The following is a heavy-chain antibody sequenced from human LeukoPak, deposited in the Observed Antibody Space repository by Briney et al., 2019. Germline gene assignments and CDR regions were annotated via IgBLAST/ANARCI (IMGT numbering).Heavy chain of an antibody. Sequence: NPSETLSLTCAVYGGSFSGYYWSWIRQPPGKGLEWIGEINHSGSTNYNPSLKSRVTISVDTSKNQFSLKLSSVTAADTAVYYCAITGHAHSFDYWGQGTLVTVSS. CDR3: AITGHAHSFDY. CDR2: INHSGST. J-gene: IGHJ4*02. D-gene: IGHD4-11*01. CDR1: GGSFSGYY. V-gene: IGHV4-34*01.